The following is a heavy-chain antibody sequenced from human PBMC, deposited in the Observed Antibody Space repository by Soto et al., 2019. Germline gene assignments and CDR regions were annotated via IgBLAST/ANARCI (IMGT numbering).Heavy chain of an antibody. CDR3: GRGYDFWSGPPVDYYYGMDV. CDR2: INPNSGGT. J-gene: IGHJ6*02. D-gene: IGHD3-3*01. V-gene: IGHV1-2*02. Sequence: ASVNVSCKASGYTFTGYYMHLVRQAPRQGLEWMGWINPNSGGTNYAQKFQGRVTMTRDTSISTAYMELSRLRSDDTAVYYCGRGYDFWSGPPVDYYYGMDVWGQGTTVTVSS. CDR1: GYTFTGYY.